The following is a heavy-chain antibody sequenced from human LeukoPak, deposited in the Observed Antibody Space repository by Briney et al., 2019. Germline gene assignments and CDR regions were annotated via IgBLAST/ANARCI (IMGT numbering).Heavy chain of an antibody. V-gene: IGHV3-21*01. CDR3: AREDSSSLDY. CDR2: ISSSSNYI. Sequence: PGGSLRLSCAASGFTFNNYDMNWVRQAPRKGLEWVSSISSSSNYIYYADSVKGRFTISRDNAKNSLYLQMNSLRAEDTAVYYCAREDSSSLDYWGQGTLVTVSS. CDR1: GFTFNNYD. J-gene: IGHJ4*02. D-gene: IGHD6-13*01.